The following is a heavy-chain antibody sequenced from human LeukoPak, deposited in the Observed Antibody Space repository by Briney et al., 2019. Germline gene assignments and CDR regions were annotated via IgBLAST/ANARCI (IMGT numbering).Heavy chain of an antibody. Sequence: SVKVSCKASGYTFSVFYIHWVRQAPGQGLEWMGGIIPIFGTANYAQKFQGRVTITADKSTSTAYMELSSLRSEDTAVYYCATGLRFLEWLLGYWGQGTLVTVSS. CDR2: IIPIFGTA. J-gene: IGHJ4*02. CDR1: GYTFSVFY. CDR3: ATGLRFLEWLLGY. V-gene: IGHV1-69*06. D-gene: IGHD3-3*01.